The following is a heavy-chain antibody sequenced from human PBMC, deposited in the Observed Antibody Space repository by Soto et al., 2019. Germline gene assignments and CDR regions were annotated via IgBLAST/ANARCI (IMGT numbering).Heavy chain of an antibody. CDR2: IYYSGST. Sequence: SETLSLTCTVSGGSISSYYWSWIRQPPGKGLEWIGYIYYSGSTNYNPSLKSRVTISVDTSKNQFSLKLSSVTAADTAVYYCARDLATVTTHWFDPWGQGTLVTVSS. V-gene: IGHV4-59*01. J-gene: IGHJ5*02. CDR3: ARDLATVTTHWFDP. CDR1: GGSISSYY. D-gene: IGHD4-17*01.